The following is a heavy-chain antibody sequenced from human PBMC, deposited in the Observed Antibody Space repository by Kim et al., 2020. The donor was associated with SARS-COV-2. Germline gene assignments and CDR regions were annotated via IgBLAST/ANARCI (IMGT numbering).Heavy chain of an antibody. Sequence: GGSLRLSCAASGFTFSGSAMHWVRQASGKGLELVGRIRSKANSYATAYAASVKGRVTISRDDSKNTAYLQMNSLKTEDTAVYYCTGTVAGGLDYWGHGTLVTVSS. D-gene: IGHD6-19*01. V-gene: IGHV3-73*01. CDR2: IRSKANSYAT. CDR3: TGTVAGGLDY. CDR1: GFTFSGSA. J-gene: IGHJ4*01.